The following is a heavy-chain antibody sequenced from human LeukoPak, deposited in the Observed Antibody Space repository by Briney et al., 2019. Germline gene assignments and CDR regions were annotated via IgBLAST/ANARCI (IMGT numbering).Heavy chain of an antibody. CDR1: GFTFSSYG. D-gene: IGHD2-2*01. V-gene: IGHV3-33*01. CDR2: IRYDGSNK. J-gene: IGHJ6*03. Sequence: GRSLRLSCAASGFTFSSYGMHWVRQAPGKGLEWVAVIRYDGSNKNYADSVKGRFTISRDNSKNTLYPQMNSLRAEDTAVYYCARDRAAAMEYYYMDVWGKGTTVTVSS. CDR3: ARDRAAAMEYYYMDV.